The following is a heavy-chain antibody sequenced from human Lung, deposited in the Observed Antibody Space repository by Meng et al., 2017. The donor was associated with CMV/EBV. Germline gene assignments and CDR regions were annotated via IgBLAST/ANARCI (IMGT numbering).Heavy chain of an antibody. Sequence: SETLSLTCTVSGGSISSSSYYWGWIRQPPGKGLEWIGSIYYSGSTYYNPSLKSRVTISVDTSKNQFSLKLSSVTAADTAVYYCARQGSVYYYDSSGQSPDYWGQGTLVTFSS. J-gene: IGHJ4*02. D-gene: IGHD3-22*01. CDR2: IYYSGST. V-gene: IGHV4-39*01. CDR3: ARQGSVYYYDSSGQSPDY. CDR1: GGSISSSSYY.